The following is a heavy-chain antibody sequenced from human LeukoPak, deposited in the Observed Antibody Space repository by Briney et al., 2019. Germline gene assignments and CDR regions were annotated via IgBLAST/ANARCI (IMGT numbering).Heavy chain of an antibody. Sequence: SETLSLTCTVSGGSISSGDYYWSWIRQPPGKGLEWIGYIYYSGSTNYNPSLKSRVTISVDTSKNQFSLKLSSVTAADTAVYYCARAVGGGNSYYMDVWGKGTTVTVS. CDR3: ARAVGGGNSYYMDV. D-gene: IGHD4-23*01. V-gene: IGHV4-61*08. J-gene: IGHJ6*03. CDR1: GGSISSGDYY. CDR2: IYYSGST.